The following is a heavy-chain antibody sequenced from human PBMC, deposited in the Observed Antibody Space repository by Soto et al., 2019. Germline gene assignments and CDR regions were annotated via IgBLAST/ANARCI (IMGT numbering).Heavy chain of an antibody. J-gene: IGHJ4*02. V-gene: IGHV3-23*01. Sequence: GGSLRLSCAASGFTFSSYAMSWVRQAPGKGLEWVSAISGSGGSTYYADSVKGRFTISRDNSKNTLYLQMNSLRAEDTAVYYCAKSLGWLQLAQAYYFDYWGQGTLVTVSS. CDR2: ISGSGGST. D-gene: IGHD5-12*01. CDR3: AKSLGWLQLAQAYYFDY. CDR1: GFTFSSYA.